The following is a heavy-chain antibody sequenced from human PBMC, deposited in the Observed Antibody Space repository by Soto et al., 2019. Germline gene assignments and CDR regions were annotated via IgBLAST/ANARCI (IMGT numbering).Heavy chain of an antibody. CDR2: IWYDGSNK. Sequence: GGSLRLSCAASGFTFSSYGMHWVCQAPGKGLEWVAVIWYDGSNKYYADSVKGRFTISRDNSKNTLYLQMNSLRAEDTAVYYCARDASSGWSPFDPWGQGTLVTVSS. V-gene: IGHV3-33*08. CDR1: GFTFSSYG. D-gene: IGHD6-19*01. CDR3: ARDASSGWSPFDP. J-gene: IGHJ5*02.